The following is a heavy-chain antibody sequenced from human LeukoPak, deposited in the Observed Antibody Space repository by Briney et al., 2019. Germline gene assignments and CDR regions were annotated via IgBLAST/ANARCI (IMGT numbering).Heavy chain of an antibody. J-gene: IGHJ6*03. CDR3: ARGPIVVVPAATTGYMDV. D-gene: IGHD2-2*01. Sequence: ASVTVSCKASGGTFSSYAISWVRQAPGEGVEGMGGIIPIFRTATSAQKFQGRVTITTDESTTTAYMELSSLRSQDTAVYYCARGPIVVVPAATTGYMDVWGKGTTVTVSS. CDR2: IIPIFRTA. CDR1: GGTFSSYA. V-gene: IGHV1-69*05.